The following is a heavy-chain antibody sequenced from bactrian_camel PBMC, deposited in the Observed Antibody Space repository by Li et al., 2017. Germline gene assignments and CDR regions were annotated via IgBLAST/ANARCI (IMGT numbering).Heavy chain of an antibody. V-gene: IGHV3-2*01. J-gene: IGHJ7*01. D-gene: IGHD4*01. Sequence: QVQLVESGGGLVQPGGSLRLSCATSGFTFSSYYMNWVRQAPGKGLEWLSTIYSDGSNTYYQDSVKGRFTISRDNAKKKLYLQMNSLESEDTALYYCATAGRDYDNVHYYGMDYWGKGTQVTVS. CDR1: GFTFSSYY. CDR2: IYSDGSNT.